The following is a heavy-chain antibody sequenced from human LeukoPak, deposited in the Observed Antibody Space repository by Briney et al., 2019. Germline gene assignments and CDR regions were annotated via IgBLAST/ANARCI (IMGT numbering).Heavy chain of an antibody. CDR1: GGTFSSYA. V-gene: IGHV1-69*04. Sequence: ASVKVSCKASGGTFSSYAISWVRQAPGQGLEGMGRIIPILGRANYAQKFQGRVTITADKSMSTAYMELSSLRSEDTAVYYCARGPYGGNAWFAPWGQGTLVTVSS. CDR2: IIPILGRA. J-gene: IGHJ5*02. D-gene: IGHD4-23*01. CDR3: ARGPYGGNAWFAP.